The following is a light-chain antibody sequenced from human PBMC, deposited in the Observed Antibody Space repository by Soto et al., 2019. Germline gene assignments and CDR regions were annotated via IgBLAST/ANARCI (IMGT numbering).Light chain of an antibody. Sequence: DLQMTQSPSSLSASIGDRVTITCRASQNINSHLNWYQQKPGKAPKVLIYAASRLQSGVPFRFSGSESGTEFTLTISSLEPEDFATYYCQQSHITTLFTFGKGTKLEIK. J-gene: IGKJ2*01. CDR3: QQSHITTLFT. CDR1: QNINSH. CDR2: AAS. V-gene: IGKV1-39*01.